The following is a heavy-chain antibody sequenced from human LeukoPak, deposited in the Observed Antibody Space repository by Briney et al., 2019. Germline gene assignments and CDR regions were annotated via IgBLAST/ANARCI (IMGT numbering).Heavy chain of an antibody. CDR3: ARVPPFVYYFDY. J-gene: IGHJ4*02. V-gene: IGHV4-34*01. Sequence: SETLSLTCAVYGGSFSGYYWSWIRQPPGKGLEWIGEINHSGSTNYNPSLKSRVTISVDTSKNQFSLKLRSVTAADTAVYYCARVPPFVYYFDYWGQGTLVTVTS. CDR2: INHSGST. D-gene: IGHD2/OR15-2a*01. CDR1: GGSFSGYY.